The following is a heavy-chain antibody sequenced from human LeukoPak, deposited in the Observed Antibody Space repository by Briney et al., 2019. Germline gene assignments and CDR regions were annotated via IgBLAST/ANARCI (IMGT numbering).Heavy chain of an antibody. CDR3: ARDLYGDYNWFDP. J-gene: IGHJ5*02. D-gene: IGHD4-17*01. Sequence: SVKVSCKASGGTFSSYAISWVRQAPGQGLEWMGGIIPIFGTANYAQKFQGRVTITADESTSTAYMELSSLRSEDTAVYYCARDLYGDYNWFDPWGQGTLVTVSS. V-gene: IGHV1-69*13. CDR2: IIPIFGTA. CDR1: GGTFSSYA.